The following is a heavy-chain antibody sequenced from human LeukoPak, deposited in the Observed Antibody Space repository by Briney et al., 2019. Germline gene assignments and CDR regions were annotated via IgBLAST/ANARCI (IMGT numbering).Heavy chain of an antibody. J-gene: IGHJ6*02. V-gene: IGHV4-59*12. CDR3: ARDLNYYGSGSYHYGMDV. CDR2: IYYSGST. Sequence: PSENLSLTCTVSGGSISSYYWSWIRQPPGKGLEWIGYIYYSGSTNYNPSLKSRVTISVDTSKNQFSLKLSSVTAADTAVYYCARDLNYYGSGSYHYGMDVWGQGTTVTVSS. CDR1: GGSISSYY. D-gene: IGHD3-10*01.